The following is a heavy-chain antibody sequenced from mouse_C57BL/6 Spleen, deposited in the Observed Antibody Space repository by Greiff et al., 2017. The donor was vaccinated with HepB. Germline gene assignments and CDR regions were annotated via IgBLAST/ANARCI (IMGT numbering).Heavy chain of an antibody. CDR1: GYSITSGYD. Sequence: VQLQQSGPGMVKPSQSLSLTCTVTGYSITSGYDWHWIRHFPGNKLEWMGYISYSGSTNYNPSLKSRISITHDTSKNHFFLKLNSVTTEDTATYYCARDSSCYVRHYAMDYWGQGTSVTVSS. D-gene: IGHD3-2*02. V-gene: IGHV3-1*01. J-gene: IGHJ4*01. CDR2: ISYSGST. CDR3: ARDSSCYVRHYAMDY.